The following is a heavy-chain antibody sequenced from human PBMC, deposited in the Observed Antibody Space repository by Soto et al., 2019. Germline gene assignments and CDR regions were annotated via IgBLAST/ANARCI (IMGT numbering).Heavy chain of an antibody. J-gene: IGHJ4*02. D-gene: IGHD2-8*02. CDR1: GGSITSGDFC. Sequence: SEALSLTCRVSGGSITSGDFCWNWIRQAPGKGLEWIGYIHYSGSTSYNPSLVSRASISVDMSQNQFSLRLNSLTAADTAVYFCARDVGAGDTGGLFDSWGQGSLVTSPQ. CDR3: ARDVGAGDTGGLFDS. V-gene: IGHV4-30-4*01. CDR2: IHYSGST.